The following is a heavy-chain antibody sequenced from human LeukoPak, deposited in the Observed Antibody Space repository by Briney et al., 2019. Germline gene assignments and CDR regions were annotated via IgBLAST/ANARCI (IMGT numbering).Heavy chain of an antibody. J-gene: IGHJ4*02. V-gene: IGHV3-15*04. CDR3: TTYGSGRKFDY. CDR1: GFSFSDAW. CDR2: IESKTDGGTT. Sequence: GGSLRLSCAASGFSFSDAWMSWVRQIPGKGLEWVGRIESKTDGGTTDYAAPVKGRFTISRDDSTNTLHLQMNSLKSEDTAVYYCTTYGSGRKFDYWGQGILVTVSS. D-gene: IGHD3-10*01.